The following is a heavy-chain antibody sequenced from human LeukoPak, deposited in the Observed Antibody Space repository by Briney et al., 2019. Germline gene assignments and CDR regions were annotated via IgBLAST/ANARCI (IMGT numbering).Heavy chain of an antibody. CDR2: INSNNGDT. Sequence: GASVKVSCKASGYTFTGYYLHWVRQAPGQGLEWVGGINSNNGDTHYAQNFQGRVTMTRDTSISTAYMELSRLGSDDTAVYYCARDGDGYNLDWGQGTLGTVSS. V-gene: IGHV1-2*02. D-gene: IGHD5-24*01. CDR1: GYTFTGYY. CDR3: ARDGDGYNLD. J-gene: IGHJ4*02.